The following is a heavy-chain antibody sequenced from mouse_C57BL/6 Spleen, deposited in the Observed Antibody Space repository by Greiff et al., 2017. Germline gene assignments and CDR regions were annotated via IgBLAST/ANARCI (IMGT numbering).Heavy chain of an antibody. V-gene: IGHV1-69*01. CDR2: IDPSDSYT. CDR3: ARNWAYFDY. CDR1: GYTFTSYW. J-gene: IGHJ2*01. D-gene: IGHD4-1*01. Sequence: VQLQQPGAELVMPGASVKLSCKASGYTFTSYWMHWVKQRPGQGLEWIGEIDPSDSYTNYNQKFKGKSTFTVDKSSSTAYMQLSSLTSEDSAVYCCARNWAYFDYWGQGTTLTVSS.